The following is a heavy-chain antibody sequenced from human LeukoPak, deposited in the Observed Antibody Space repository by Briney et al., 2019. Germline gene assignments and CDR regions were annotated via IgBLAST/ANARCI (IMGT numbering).Heavy chain of an antibody. J-gene: IGHJ4*02. D-gene: IGHD5-12*01. CDR2: SRNKADSYTT. V-gene: IGHV3-72*01. CDR3: ATFFGYDFGY. Sequence: GRSLRLSCAASGFTFSTSTMHWVRQAPGKGLEWVGRSRNKADSYTTEYAASVKGRFTISRDDSKNSVYLQMNSLKTEDTAVYYCATFFGYDFGYWGQGTLVTVSS. CDR1: GFTFSTST.